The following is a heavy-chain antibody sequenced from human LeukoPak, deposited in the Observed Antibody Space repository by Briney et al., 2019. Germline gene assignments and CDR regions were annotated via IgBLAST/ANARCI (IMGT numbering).Heavy chain of an antibody. CDR2: IYHSGST. J-gene: IGHJ4*02. V-gene: IGHV4-30-2*01. CDR3: ARGTGYSSSWYDY. Sequence: SQTLSLTCAVSGGSISSGGYSWSWIRQPPGEGLEWIGYIYHSGSTYYNPSLKSRVTISVDRSKNQFSLKLSSVTAADTAVYYCARGTGYSSSWYDYWGQGTLVTVSS. CDR1: GGSISSGGYS. D-gene: IGHD6-13*01.